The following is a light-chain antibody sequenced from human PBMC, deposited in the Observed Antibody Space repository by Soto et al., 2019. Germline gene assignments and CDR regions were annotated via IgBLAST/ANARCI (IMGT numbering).Light chain of an antibody. CDR2: DTF. V-gene: IGKV3D-11*02. CDR3: RNGSDGQT. J-gene: IGKJ4*01. CDR1: QSVHTY. Sequence: EIVLTQSPATLSLSPGERATLSCRASQSVHTYLAWYQQKPGQAPRLLIHDTFNRAIGIPAGFSGSGSGTDFFFSISNLEPEVSAVFSCRNGSDGQTLGGGTKVDIK.